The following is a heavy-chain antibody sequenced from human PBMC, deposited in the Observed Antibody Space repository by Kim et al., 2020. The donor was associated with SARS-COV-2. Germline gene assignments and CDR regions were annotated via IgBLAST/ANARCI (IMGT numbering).Heavy chain of an antibody. D-gene: IGHD5-12*01. V-gene: IGHV3-33*01. CDR1: GFTFSSYG. CDR3: ARDVAQSFIVATSRGFDY. J-gene: IGHJ4*02. Sequence: GGSLRLSCAASGFTFSSYGMHWVRQAPGKGLEWVAVIWYDGSNKYYADSVKGRFTISRDNSKNTLYLQMNSLRAEDTAVYYCARDVAQSFIVATSRGFDYWGQGTLVTVSS. CDR2: IWYDGSNK.